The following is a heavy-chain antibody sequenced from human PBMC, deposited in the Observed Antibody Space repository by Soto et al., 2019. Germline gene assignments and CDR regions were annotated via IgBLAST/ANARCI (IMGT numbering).Heavy chain of an antibody. CDR3: ARTDRSRASVDY. CDR1: GGSISSGDYY. V-gene: IGHV4-30-4*01. Sequence: TLSLTCTVSGGSISSGDYYWSWIRQPPGKGLEWIGYIYYSGSTYYNPSLKSRVTISVDTSKNQFSLKLSSVTAADTAVYYCARTDRSRASVDYWGQGTLVTVSS. D-gene: IGHD3-22*01. J-gene: IGHJ4*02. CDR2: IYYSGST.